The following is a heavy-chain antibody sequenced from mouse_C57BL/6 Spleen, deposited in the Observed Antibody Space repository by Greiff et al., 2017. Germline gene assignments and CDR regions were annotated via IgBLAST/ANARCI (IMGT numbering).Heavy chain of an antibody. CDR1: GYTFTDYE. CDR2: IDPETGGT. Sequence: VQGVESGAELVRPGASVTLSCKASGYTFTDYEMHWVKQTPVHGLEWIGAIDPETGGTAYNQKFKGKAILNADKSSSTAYMELRSLTSEDSAVYYCTPITTVVATNYWGQGTTLTVSS. CDR3: TPITTVVATNY. D-gene: IGHD1-1*01. J-gene: IGHJ2*01. V-gene: IGHV1-15*01.